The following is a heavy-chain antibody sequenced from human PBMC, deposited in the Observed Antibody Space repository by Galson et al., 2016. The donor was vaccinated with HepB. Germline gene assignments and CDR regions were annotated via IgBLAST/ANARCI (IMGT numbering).Heavy chain of an antibody. D-gene: IGHD3-10*01. J-gene: IGHJ5*01. Sequence: LRLSCAASGFTFTNYWMHWVRQAPGKGLEWIGSIYYSGSATYDPSVKSRVTMSVETSKNQFSLNLSSVTAADTAMYYCARSPSMIRGVILDSWGQGTLVTVSS. CDR2: IYYSGSA. CDR1: GFTFTNYW. V-gene: IGHV4-59*01. CDR3: ARSPSMIRGVILDS.